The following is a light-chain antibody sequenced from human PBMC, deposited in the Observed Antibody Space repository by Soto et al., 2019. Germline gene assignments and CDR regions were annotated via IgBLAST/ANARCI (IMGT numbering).Light chain of an antibody. Sequence: QSALTQPASVSGSPGQSITISCTGTSSDVGGYDYVSWYQHHPGKAPKLMIYDVSNRPSGVSNRFSGSKSGNTASLTISGLQAXXEXXXYCSAYTXSNTVVFGGGTKLTVL. CDR3: SAYTXSNTVV. J-gene: IGLJ2*01. V-gene: IGLV2-14*03. CDR2: DVS. CDR1: SSDVGGYDY.